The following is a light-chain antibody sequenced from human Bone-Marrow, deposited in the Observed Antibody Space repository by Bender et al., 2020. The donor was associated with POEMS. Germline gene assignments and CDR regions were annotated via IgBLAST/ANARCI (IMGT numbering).Light chain of an antibody. CDR2: VNSDGSH. J-gene: IGLJ3*02. CDR1: TGHNSYT. V-gene: IGLV4-69*02. Sequence: QVVLTQPPSASASLGDSVKLTCTLSTGHNSYTIAWHQQQPEKGPRYLMQVNSDGSHSKGDGIPDRFSGSSSGAERYLTISSLQSEDEADYYCQSWGTGVQWVFGGGTKLTVL. CDR3: QSWGTGVQWV.